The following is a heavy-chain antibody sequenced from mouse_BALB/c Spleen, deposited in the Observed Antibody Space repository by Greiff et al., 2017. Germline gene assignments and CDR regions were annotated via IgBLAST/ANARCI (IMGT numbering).Heavy chain of an antibody. V-gene: IGHV5-12-2*01. Sequence: EVQLVESGGGLVQPGGSLKLSCAASGFTFSSYTMSWVRQTPEKRLEWVAYISNGGGSTYYPDTVKGRFTISRDNAKNTLYLQMSSLKSEDTAMYYCARLLYYGSSYYFDYWGQGTTLTVSS. CDR1: GFTFSSYT. CDR3: ARLLYYGSSYYFDY. CDR2: ISNGGGST. D-gene: IGHD1-1*01. J-gene: IGHJ2*01.